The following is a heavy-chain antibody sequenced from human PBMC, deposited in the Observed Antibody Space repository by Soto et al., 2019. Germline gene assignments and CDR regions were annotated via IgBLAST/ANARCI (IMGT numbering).Heavy chain of an antibody. CDR1: GFTFSSFD. J-gene: IGHJ6*02. V-gene: IGHV3-13*01. D-gene: IGHD6-19*01. Sequence: EVQLEESGGGLAQPGGSVRLSCEVSGFTFSSFDMHWVRQAAGKGLEWVSAIGSAGDTYYSDSVKGRFTIYREDARNSLQLQRNSLTVGDTAVYYCVRGGETSGMYTSGQYFYGMDVWGQGTTVSVS. CDR3: VRGGETSGMYTSGQYFYGMDV. CDR2: IGSAGDT.